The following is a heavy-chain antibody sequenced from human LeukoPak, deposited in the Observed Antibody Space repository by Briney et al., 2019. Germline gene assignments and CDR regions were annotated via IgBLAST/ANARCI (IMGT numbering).Heavy chain of an antibody. Sequence: GGSLRLSCAASGFTFSSYAMHWVRQAPGKGLEWVAVISYDGSNKYHADSVKGRFTISRDNSKNTLYLQMNSLRAEDTAVYYCARDSRTGRLRVEYYFDYWGQGTLVTVSS. CDR3: ARDSRTGRLRVEYYFDY. D-gene: IGHD3-22*01. CDR1: GFTFSSYA. V-gene: IGHV3-30*04. CDR2: ISYDGSNK. J-gene: IGHJ4*02.